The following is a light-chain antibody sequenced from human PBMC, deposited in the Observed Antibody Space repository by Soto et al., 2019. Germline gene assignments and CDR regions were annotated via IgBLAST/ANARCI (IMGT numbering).Light chain of an antibody. CDR1: QSISSY. CDR2: AAS. J-gene: IGKJ1*01. Sequence: DIQMPQSPSSLSASVGDRVTITCRASQSISSYLNWYQQNPGKAPNLLIYAASRLQSGVPSRFSGSGSGTDFTLTISTLQPEDFATYYCQQAYITPWTFGRGTKVEIK. CDR3: QQAYITPWT. V-gene: IGKV1-39*01.